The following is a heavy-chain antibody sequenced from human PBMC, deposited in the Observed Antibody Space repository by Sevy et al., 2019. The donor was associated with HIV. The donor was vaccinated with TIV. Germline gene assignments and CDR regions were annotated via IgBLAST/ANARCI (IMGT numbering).Heavy chain of an antibody. CDR2: TYYRSKWYN. V-gene: IGHV6-1*01. J-gene: IGHJ5*02. Sequence: SQTLSLTCAISGDSVSSNSAAWNWIRQSPSRGLEWPGRTYYRSKWYNDYAVSVKSRITINPDTSKNQFSLQLNSVTPEDTAVYYCASTGDSSGYYNWFDPWGQGTLVTVSS. D-gene: IGHD3-22*01. CDR1: GDSVSSNSAA. CDR3: ASTGDSSGYYNWFDP.